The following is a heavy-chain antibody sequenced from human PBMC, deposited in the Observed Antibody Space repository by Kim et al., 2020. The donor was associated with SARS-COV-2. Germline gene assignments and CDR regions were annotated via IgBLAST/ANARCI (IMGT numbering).Heavy chain of an antibody. CDR3: ARDFPYSYGYGGGGY. Sequence: ASVKVSCKASGYTFTSYGISWVRQAPGQGLEWMGWISAYNGNTNYAQKLQGRVTMTTDTSTSTAYMELRSLRSDDTAVYYCARDFPYSYGYGGGGYWGQGTLVTVSS. V-gene: IGHV1-18*04. CDR2: ISAYNGNT. J-gene: IGHJ4*02. D-gene: IGHD5-18*01. CDR1: GYTFTSYG.